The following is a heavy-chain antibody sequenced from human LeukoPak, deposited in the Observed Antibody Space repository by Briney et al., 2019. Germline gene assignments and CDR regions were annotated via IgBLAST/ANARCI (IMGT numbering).Heavy chain of an antibody. CDR3: ARGEMATIPFDY. CDR2: ISSSSSYI. J-gene: IGHJ4*02. D-gene: IGHD5-24*01. V-gene: IGHV3-21*04. Sequence: GGSLRLSCAASGFTFSSYSMNWVRQAPGKGLEWVSSISSSSSYIYYADSVKGRFTISRDNSKNTLYLQMNSLRAEDTAVYYCARGEMATIPFDYWGQGTLVTVSS. CDR1: GFTFSSYS.